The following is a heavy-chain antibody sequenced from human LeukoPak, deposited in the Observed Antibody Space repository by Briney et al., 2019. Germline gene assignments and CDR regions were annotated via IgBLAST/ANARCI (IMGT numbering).Heavy chain of an antibody. CDR2: VYDGSNK. CDR3: AKEAYRYGYFDY. J-gene: IGHJ4*02. D-gene: IGHD5-18*01. V-gene: IGHV3-30*18. Sequence: GGSLILSCAASGFTFSTYGMQWVRQAPGKGLEWVAVVYDGSNKYYADSVKGRFTISRDNSKNTLYLEMNSLRAEDTAVYYCAKEAYRYGYFDYWGQGTLVTVSS. CDR1: GFTFSTYG.